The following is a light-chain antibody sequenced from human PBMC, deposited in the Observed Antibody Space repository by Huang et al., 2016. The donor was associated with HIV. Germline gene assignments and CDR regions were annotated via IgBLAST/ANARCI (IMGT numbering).Light chain of an antibody. CDR3: QQYNNWPPEVT. V-gene: IGKV3-15*01. CDR1: ESISSN. CDR2: DES. J-gene: IGKJ2*01. Sequence: EVVMTQSPATLSMSPGERVTLSCRASESISSNLAWYQQKPGQAPRLLIYDESTRATGIPARFSGSGSGTEFTLTNSSLQSEDFALYYCQQYNNWPPEVTFGQGTKLEI.